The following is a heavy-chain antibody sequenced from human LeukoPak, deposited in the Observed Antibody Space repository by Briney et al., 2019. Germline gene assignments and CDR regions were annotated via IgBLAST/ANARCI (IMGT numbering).Heavy chain of an antibody. V-gene: IGHV4-59*08. CDR3: ATLATYYYYYGMDV. J-gene: IGHJ6*02. CDR2: IYYSGST. Sequence: RASETLSLTCTVSGGSISSYYWSWIRQPPGKGLEWIGYIYYSGSTNYNPSLKSRVTISVDTSKNQFSLKLSSVTAADTAVYYCATLATYYYYYGMDVWGQGTTVTVSS. CDR1: GGSISSYY.